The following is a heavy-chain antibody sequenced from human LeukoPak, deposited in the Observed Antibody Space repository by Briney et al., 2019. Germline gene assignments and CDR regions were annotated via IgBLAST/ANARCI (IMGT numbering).Heavy chain of an antibody. CDR1: GGSISSYY. CDR3: ARVAATTAADY. CDR2: IYYSGST. D-gene: IGHD6-25*01. V-gene: IGHV4-59*01. J-gene: IGHJ4*02. Sequence: SETLSLTCTVSGGSISSYYWSWIRQPPGKGLEWIGYIYYSGSTNYNPSLKSRVTISVDTSKNQFSLKLSSVTAADTAVYYCARVAATTAADYWGQGTLVTVSS.